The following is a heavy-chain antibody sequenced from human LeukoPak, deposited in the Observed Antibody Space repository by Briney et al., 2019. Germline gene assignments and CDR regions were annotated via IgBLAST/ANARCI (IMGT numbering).Heavy chain of an antibody. J-gene: IGHJ4*02. CDR1: GGSISSSSYY. CDR2: IYYSGST. D-gene: IGHD4-17*01. V-gene: IGHV4-39*07. Sequence: KSSETLSLTCTVSGGSISSSSYYWGWIRQPPGKGLEWIGSIYYSGSTYYNPSLKSRVTISVDTSKNQFSLKLSSVTAADTAVYYCARGYLAGPSWYTVTTRGYFDYWGQGTLVTVSS. CDR3: ARGYLAGPSWYTVTTRGYFDY.